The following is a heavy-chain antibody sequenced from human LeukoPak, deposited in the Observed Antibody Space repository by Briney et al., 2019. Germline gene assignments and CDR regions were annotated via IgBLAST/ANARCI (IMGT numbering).Heavy chain of an antibody. Sequence: GGSLRLSCAASGFTFSDYYMSWIRQAPGKGLEWVSYISSSGSTIYYADSVKGRFTISRDNAKNSLYLQMSTLRPEDTALYYCAKHLRATNIYYFYGLDVWGQGTTVTVSS. J-gene: IGHJ6*02. CDR1: GFTFSDYY. D-gene: IGHD1-26*01. CDR3: AKHLRATNIYYFYGLDV. V-gene: IGHV3-11*01. CDR2: ISSSGSTI.